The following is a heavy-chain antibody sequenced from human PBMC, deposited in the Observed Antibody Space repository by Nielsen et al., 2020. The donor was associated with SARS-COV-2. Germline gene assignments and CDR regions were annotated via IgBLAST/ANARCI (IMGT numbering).Heavy chain of an antibody. D-gene: IGHD3-3*01. V-gene: IGHV4-34*01. CDR3: ARGKKSLSGAFLTFYYYYYMDV. Sequence: VRQMPGKGLEWIGEITHTGDASYNPSLKGRVTMSVDTSKSQFSLKLSSVTAADTAIYFCARGKKSLSGAFLTFYYYYYMDVWGKGTAVTVSS. CDR2: ITHTGDA. J-gene: IGHJ6*03.